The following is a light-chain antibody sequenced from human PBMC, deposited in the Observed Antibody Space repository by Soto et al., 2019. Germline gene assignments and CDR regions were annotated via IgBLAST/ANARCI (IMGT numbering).Light chain of an antibody. CDR1: QSVDGY. J-gene: IGKJ5*01. CDR3: QQYHKWPPST. V-gene: IGKV3-15*01. CDR2: GAS. Sequence: EVVMTQSPATLSVSLGESATLSCRASQSVDGYFAWYQQKPGQAPRLLIYGASTRATGVTARFRGGGSGTEFTLTISSLQSEDSAVYYCQQYHKWPPSTFGQGTRLEIK.